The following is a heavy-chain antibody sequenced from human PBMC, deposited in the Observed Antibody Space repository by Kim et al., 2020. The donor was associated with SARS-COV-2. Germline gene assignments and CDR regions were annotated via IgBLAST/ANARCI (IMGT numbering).Heavy chain of an antibody. J-gene: IGHJ4*02. V-gene: IGHV3-23*01. Sequence: STFYADTVKGRFIVSRDNMKNTVYLQMNSLRAVDTATYYCAKRDGRTFDHWGLGTLVTVSS. CDR2: ST. CDR3: AKRDGRTFDH.